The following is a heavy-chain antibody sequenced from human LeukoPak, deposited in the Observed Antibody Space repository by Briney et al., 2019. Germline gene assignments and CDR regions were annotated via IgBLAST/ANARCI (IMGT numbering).Heavy chain of an antibody. CDR3: ARDGNGGNSWGWFDP. J-gene: IGHJ5*02. V-gene: IGHV4-59*01. CDR2: IFYTGFT. D-gene: IGHD4-23*01. CDR1: DGSISDSY. Sequence: SETLSLTCTVPDGSISDSYWSWIRQSPGKGLEWIGYIFYTGFTHYNPSLESRVTISVDTSKKQFSLRLNSVTAADTAVYYCARDGNGGNSWGWFDPWGQGTLVTVSS.